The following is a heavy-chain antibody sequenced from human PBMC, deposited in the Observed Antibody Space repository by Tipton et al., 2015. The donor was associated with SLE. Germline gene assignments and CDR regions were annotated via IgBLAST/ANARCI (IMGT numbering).Heavy chain of an antibody. D-gene: IGHD3-3*01. V-gene: IGHV4-34*01. Sequence: LRLSCAVYGGSFSGYYWSWIRQPPGKGLEWIGEINHSGSTNYNPSLKSRVTISVDTSKNQFSLKLSSVTAADTAVYYCARHKLGFSWAYFDSWGQGTLVTVSS. CDR3: ARHKLGFSWAYFDS. J-gene: IGHJ4*02. CDR1: GGSFSGYY. CDR2: INHSGST.